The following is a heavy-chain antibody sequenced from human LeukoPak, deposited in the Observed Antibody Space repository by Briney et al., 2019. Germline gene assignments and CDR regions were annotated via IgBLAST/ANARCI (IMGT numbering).Heavy chain of an antibody. J-gene: IGHJ4*02. CDR2: IYSGGST. CDR1: GFTVSSNY. D-gene: IGHD4-23*01. CDR3: ARDPELGYGGNSDWSGGFDY. V-gene: IGHV3-66*01. Sequence: GGSLRLSCAASGFTVSSNYMSWVRQAPGKGLEWVSVIYSGGSTYYADSVKGRFTISRDNSKNTLYLQMNSLRAEDTAVYYCARDPELGYGGNSDWSGGFDYWGQGTLVTVSS.